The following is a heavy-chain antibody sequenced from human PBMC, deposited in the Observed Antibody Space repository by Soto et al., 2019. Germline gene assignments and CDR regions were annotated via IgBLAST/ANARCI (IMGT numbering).Heavy chain of an antibody. Sequence: PSETLSLTCSVSGGSISSYFWSWIRQPPGKGLEWIGYIYSSGSTNPNHSLKSRVTISVDTSKNQFSLRLSSVTPADMAVYYCARAGTAMVTLDYWGQGTLVTVSS. CDR1: GGSISSYF. D-gene: IGHD5-18*01. CDR2: IYSSGST. V-gene: IGHV4-59*01. CDR3: ARAGTAMVTLDY. J-gene: IGHJ4*02.